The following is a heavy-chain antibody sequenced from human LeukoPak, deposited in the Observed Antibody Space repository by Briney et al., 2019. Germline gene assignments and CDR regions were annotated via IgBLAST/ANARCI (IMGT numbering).Heavy chain of an antibody. CDR2: ISGGGGST. CDR3: ARANTKDFGHAFDI. CDR1: GFTFSTYS. V-gene: IGHV3-23*01. Sequence: GGSLRLSCAASGFTFSTYSMNWVRQAPGKGLEWVSAISGGGGSTYYADSVKGRFTISRDNSKNTLYLQMNSLRAEDTAVYYCARANTKDFGHAFDIWGQGTMVTVSS. D-gene: IGHD3-16*01. J-gene: IGHJ3*02.